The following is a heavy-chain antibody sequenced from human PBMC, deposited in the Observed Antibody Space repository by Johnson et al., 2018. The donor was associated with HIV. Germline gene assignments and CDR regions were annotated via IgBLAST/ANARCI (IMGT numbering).Heavy chain of an antibody. J-gene: IGHJ3*02. D-gene: IGHD7-27*01. V-gene: IGHV3-13*01. Sequence: VQLVESGGGLVQPGGSLRLSCAASGFTFSSYDIHWVRQATGKGLESVSPIGPAADTYYPGSVKGRFTVSRENAKNSLYLQMNSLRAGDTAVFYCARSNWAHFDAFDIWGQGTVVTVSS. CDR3: ARSNWAHFDAFDI. CDR2: IGPAADT. CDR1: GFTFSSYD.